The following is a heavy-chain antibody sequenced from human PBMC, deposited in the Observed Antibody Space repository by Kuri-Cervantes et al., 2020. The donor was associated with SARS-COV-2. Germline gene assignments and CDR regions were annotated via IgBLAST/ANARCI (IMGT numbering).Heavy chain of an antibody. CDR2: ISAYNGNT. CDR1: ETTFPNYD. V-gene: IGHV1-18*01. J-gene: IGHJ4*02. CDR3: ARDIGGFDY. Sequence: ASVKVSCKAPETTFPNYDINWVRQAPGQGLEWMGWISAYNGNTNYAQKLQGRVTMTTDTSTSTAYMELRSLRSDDTAVYYCARDIGGFDYWGQGTLVTVSS. D-gene: IGHD3-10*01.